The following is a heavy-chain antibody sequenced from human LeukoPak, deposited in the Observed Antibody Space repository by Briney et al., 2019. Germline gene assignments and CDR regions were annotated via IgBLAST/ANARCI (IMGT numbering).Heavy chain of an antibody. CDR1: GYTFTGYW. CDR3: ARDNSVRGEAWWFNP. V-gene: IGHV1-46*01. D-gene: IGHD2-21*01. CDR2: ISPSGGST. Sequence: GASVKVSRKAFGYTFTGYWMHWVRQAPGQGPEWMGVISPSGGSTIYAQKFKGRVTLTRDMSTSTDYLELSSLRSEDTAVYYCARDNSVRGEAWWFNPWGQGTLVTVSS. J-gene: IGHJ5*02.